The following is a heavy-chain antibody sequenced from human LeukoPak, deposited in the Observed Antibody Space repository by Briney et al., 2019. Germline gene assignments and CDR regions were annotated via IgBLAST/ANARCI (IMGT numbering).Heavy chain of an antibody. CDR1: GFTFSDYY. V-gene: IGHV3-11*01. Sequence: GGSLRFSCAASGFTFSDYYMSWIRQAPGKGLEWVSYISSSGSTIYYADSVKGRFTISRDNAKNSLYLQMNSLRAEDTAVYYCAKGESSGGSCYSPFDYWGQGTLVTVSS. D-gene: IGHD2-15*01. CDR2: ISSSGSTI. CDR3: AKGESSGGSCYSPFDY. J-gene: IGHJ4*02.